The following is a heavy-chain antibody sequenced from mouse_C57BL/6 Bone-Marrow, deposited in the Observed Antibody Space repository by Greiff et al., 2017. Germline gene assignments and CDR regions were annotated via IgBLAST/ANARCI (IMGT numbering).Heavy chain of an antibody. CDR1: GYTFTDYY. V-gene: IGHV1-76*01. CDR3: ARGGRLLGDD. D-gene: IGHD6-5*01. CDR2: IYPGSGNT. Sequence: QVQLQQSGAELVRPGASVKLSCKASGYTFTDYYINWVKQRPGQGLEWIARIYPGSGNTYYNEKFKGKATLTAEKSSSTAYMQLSSLTSEDSAVYFCARGGRLLGDDWGQGTTLTVST. J-gene: IGHJ2*01.